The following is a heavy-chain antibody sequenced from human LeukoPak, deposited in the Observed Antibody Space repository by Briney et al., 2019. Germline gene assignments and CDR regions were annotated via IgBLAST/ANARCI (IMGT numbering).Heavy chain of an antibody. Sequence: GGSLRLSCAASGFTFSSYSMNWVRQAPGKGLEWVSSISSSSSYIYYADSVKGRFTISRDNAKNSLYLQMNSLRAEDTAVYYCARKTYYYDSSAPFDYWGQGTLVTVSS. CDR2: ISSSSSYI. V-gene: IGHV3-21*01. CDR1: GFTFSSYS. J-gene: IGHJ4*02. D-gene: IGHD3-22*01. CDR3: ARKTYYYDSSAPFDY.